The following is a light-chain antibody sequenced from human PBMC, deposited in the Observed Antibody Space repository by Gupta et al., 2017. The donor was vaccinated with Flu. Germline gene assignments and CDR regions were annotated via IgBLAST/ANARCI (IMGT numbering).Light chain of an antibody. CDR2: YF. V-gene: IGKV1-39*01. J-gene: IGKJ4*01. Sequence: DIQMTQSPSSLSASVGDRVSITCRASQTIGTFLNWYQQKPGEAPKLLISFYFHFTKWVPSRFSGSGSGTEFTLTIKNLQPEDFATYSCQQSYTAPLSFGGGTTLDIK. CDR3: QQSYTAPLS. CDR1: QTIGTF.